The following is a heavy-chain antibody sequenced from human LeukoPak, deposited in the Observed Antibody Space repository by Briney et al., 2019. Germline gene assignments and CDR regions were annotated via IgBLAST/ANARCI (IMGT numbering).Heavy chain of an antibody. Sequence: SETLSLTCTVSGGSISSYYWSWIRQPPGKGLEWIGYIYYSGSTNYNPSLKGRVIISVDTSKNQFSLKLSSVTAADTAVYYCARHTLWFGESYYFDYWGQGTLVTVSS. J-gene: IGHJ4*02. D-gene: IGHD3-10*01. V-gene: IGHV4-59*08. CDR3: ARHTLWFGESYYFDY. CDR2: IYYSGST. CDR1: GGSISSYY.